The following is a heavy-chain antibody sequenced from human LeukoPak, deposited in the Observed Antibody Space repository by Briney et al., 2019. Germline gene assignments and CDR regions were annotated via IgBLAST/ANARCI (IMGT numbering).Heavy chain of an antibody. D-gene: IGHD1-26*01. Sequence: SETLSLTCTVSGASIDTYYWSWVRQPAGKGLEWIGRMYTRGRTHYSPSLESRLTMSVDTSKNQFSLKLTSVTAADTAVYYCANGGNSGSYFEDWGQGTLVTVSS. CDR2: MYTRGRT. CDR3: ANGGNSGSYFED. CDR1: GASIDTYY. J-gene: IGHJ4*02. V-gene: IGHV4-4*07.